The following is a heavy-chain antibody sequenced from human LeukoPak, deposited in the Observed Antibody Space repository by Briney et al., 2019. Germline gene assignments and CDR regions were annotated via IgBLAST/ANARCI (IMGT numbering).Heavy chain of an antibody. CDR3: ARHKGVAVSYYYGLDV. J-gene: IGHJ6*02. V-gene: IGHV4-39*01. Sequence: SETLSLTCSVSGGYISSSGFYWGWIRQPPGKGLEWIGSVYYSGSTDYNPSLKSRVTISGDTSKNQFSLKLSSVTAADTAVYYCARHKGVAVSYYYGLDVWGQGTTVTVSS. CDR2: VYYSGST. D-gene: IGHD6-19*01. CDR1: GGYISSSGFY.